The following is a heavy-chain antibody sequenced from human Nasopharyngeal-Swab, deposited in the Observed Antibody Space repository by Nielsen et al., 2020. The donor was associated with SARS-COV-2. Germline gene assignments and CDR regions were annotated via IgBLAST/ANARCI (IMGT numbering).Heavy chain of an antibody. J-gene: IGHJ3*01. D-gene: IGHD3-10*01. CDR2: ISYEGSIK. V-gene: IGHV3-30*04. CDR3: ARPSSLLWLGEGRGAFDV. CDR1: GFTFNNYP. Sequence: GGSLRLSCVTSGFTFNNYPMHWVRQAAGKGLEWVAVISYEGSIKKYADFVKGRFTVSRDSSTNTAFLQMNSLKVEDTAVYYCARPSSLLWLGEGRGAFDVWGQGTMLIVSS.